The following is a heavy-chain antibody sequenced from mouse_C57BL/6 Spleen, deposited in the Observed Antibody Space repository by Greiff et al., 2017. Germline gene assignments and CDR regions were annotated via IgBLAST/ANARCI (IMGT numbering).Heavy chain of an antibody. J-gene: IGHJ4*01. CDR1: GFTFSDYG. V-gene: IGHV5-17*01. CDR2: ISSGSSTI. CDR3: ARRLYYYGSRAMDY. D-gene: IGHD1-1*01. Sequence: VQLKESGGGLVKPGGSLKLSCAASGFTFSDYGMHWVRQAPEKGLEWVAYISSGSSTIYYADTVKGRFTISRDNAKNTLFLQMTSLRSEDTAMYYCARRLYYYGSRAMDYWGQGTSVTVSS.